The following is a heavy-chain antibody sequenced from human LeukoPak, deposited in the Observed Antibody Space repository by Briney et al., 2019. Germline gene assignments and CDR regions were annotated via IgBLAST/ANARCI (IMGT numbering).Heavy chain of an antibody. CDR1: GFTFSDYY. V-gene: IGHV3-11*01. Sequence: PGGSLRLSCAASGFTFSDYYMSWIRQAPGKGLEWVLYISSSGSTIYYADSVKGRFTTSRDNAKNSLYLQMNSLRAEDTAVYYCARGGRVLRFLEWLSGGAFDIWGQGTMVTVSS. J-gene: IGHJ3*02. D-gene: IGHD3-3*01. CDR3: ARGGRVLRFLEWLSGGAFDI. CDR2: ISSSGSTI.